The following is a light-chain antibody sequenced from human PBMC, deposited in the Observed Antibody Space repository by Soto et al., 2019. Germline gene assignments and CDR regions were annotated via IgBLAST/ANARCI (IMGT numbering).Light chain of an antibody. V-gene: IGKV1-5*03. CDR3: QHYNNYPRT. CDR1: QSISTW. CDR2: KAS. Sequence: DIQMTQSPSTLSASVGDRVTITCRASQSISTWVAWYQQKPGKAPKLLIYKASGLESGVPSRFSGSGSGTEFTLTISSLQPDDFATYYCQHYNNYPRTFGQGTKVEVK. J-gene: IGKJ1*01.